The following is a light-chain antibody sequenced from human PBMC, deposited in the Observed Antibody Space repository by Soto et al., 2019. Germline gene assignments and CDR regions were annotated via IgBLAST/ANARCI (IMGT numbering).Light chain of an antibody. J-gene: IGLJ2*01. Sequence: QSVLTQPPSASGTPGQRVTISCSGSSSNIGSHNIYWYQQLPGTAPQLLIHKNNQRPSGVPDRFSGSKSGTSASLAISGLRSEDEADYYCAVWDDSLSGRVFGGGTKLTVL. CDR2: KNN. CDR1: SSNIGSHN. CDR3: AVWDDSLSGRV. V-gene: IGLV1-47*01.